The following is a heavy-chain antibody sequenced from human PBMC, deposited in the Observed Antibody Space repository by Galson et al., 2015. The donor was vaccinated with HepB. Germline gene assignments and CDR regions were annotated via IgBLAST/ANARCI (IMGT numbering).Heavy chain of an antibody. J-gene: IGHJ4*02. CDR3: ARGGPLGTSYVDW. D-gene: IGHD3/OR15-3a*01. CDR2: INGDGSST. CDR1: GFTFSTSW. Sequence: SLRLSCAASGFTFSTSWVHWVRQAPGKGLVWVSRINGDGSSTSYADSVKGRFTISRDNAKNTLYLQMNSLRVEDTAVYYCARGGPLGTSYVDWWSQRSLVTVSS. V-gene: IGHV3-74*01.